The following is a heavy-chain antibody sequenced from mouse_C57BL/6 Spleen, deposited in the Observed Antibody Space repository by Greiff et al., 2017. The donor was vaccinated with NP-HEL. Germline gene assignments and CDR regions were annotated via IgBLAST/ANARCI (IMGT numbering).Heavy chain of an antibody. CDR1: GYTFTSYW. CDR2: IHPSDSDS. J-gene: IGHJ4*01. V-gene: IGHV1-74*01. Sequence: QVQLQQPGAELVKPGASVKVSCKASGYTFTSYWMHWVKQRPGQGLEWIGRIHPSDSDSNYNQQFKGKATLTVDKSSSTAYMQLSSLTSEDSAVYYCAGVYYYGSSPYAMDYWGQGTSVTVSS. CDR3: AGVYYYGSSPYAMDY. D-gene: IGHD1-1*01.